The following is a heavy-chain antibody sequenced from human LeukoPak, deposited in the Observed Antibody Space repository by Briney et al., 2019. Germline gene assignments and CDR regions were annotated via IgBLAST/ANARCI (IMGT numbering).Heavy chain of an antibody. CDR2: IRDDGSNK. D-gene: IGHD1-26*01. Sequence: GGSLRLSCAASGFTFSSYGMHWVRQAPGKGLEWVAFIRDDGSNKYYADSVKGRFTISRDNSKNTLYLQMNSLRAEDMAVYYCAKAKEGYSGSYLLTYYFDYWGQGTLVTVSS. CDR1: GFTFSSYG. V-gene: IGHV3-30*02. J-gene: IGHJ4*02. CDR3: AKAKEGYSGSYLLTYYFDY.